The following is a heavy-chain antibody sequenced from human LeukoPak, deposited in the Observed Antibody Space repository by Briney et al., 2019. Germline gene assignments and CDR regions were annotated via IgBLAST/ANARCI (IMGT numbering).Heavy chain of an antibody. V-gene: IGHV4-34*01. CDR2: INHSGST. CDR1: GGSFSGYY. D-gene: IGHD2-15*01. Sequence: PSETLSLTCAVYGGSFSGYYWSWIRQPPGKGLEWIGEINHSGSTNYNPSLKSRGTISVDTSKNQFSLKLSSVTAAETAVYYCARGGRFGARRSVVVAATGIHGTSYSYWGQGTLVTVSS. CDR3: ARGGRFGARRSVVVAATGIHGTSYSY. J-gene: IGHJ4*02.